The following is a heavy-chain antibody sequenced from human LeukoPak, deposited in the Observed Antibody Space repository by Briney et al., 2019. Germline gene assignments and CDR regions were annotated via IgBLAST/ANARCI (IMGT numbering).Heavy chain of an antibody. CDR1: GFTFSSYG. D-gene: IGHD6-19*01. J-gene: IGHJ3*02. CDR3: ARETSSSDASDI. Sequence: AGGSLRLSCAASGFTFSSYGMHWVRQAPGKGLEWVAVISYDGSNKYYADSVKGRFTISRDNSKNTLYLQMNSLRAEDTAVYYCARETSSSDASDIWGQGTMVTVSS. V-gene: IGHV3-30*03. CDR2: ISYDGSNK.